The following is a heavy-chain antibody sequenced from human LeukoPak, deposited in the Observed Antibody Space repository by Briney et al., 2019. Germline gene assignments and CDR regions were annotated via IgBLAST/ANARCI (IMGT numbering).Heavy chain of an antibody. D-gene: IGHD3-9*01. Sequence: GGSLRLSCAASGFTFSSYSMNWVRQAPGKGLEWVSSISSSSSYIYYADSVKGRFTISRDNAKNSLYLQMNSLRAEDTAVYYCARDHWYYDILTGYYFDYWGQGTLVTVSS. V-gene: IGHV3-21*01. J-gene: IGHJ4*02. CDR3: ARDHWYYDILTGYYFDY. CDR2: ISSSSSYI. CDR1: GFTFSSYS.